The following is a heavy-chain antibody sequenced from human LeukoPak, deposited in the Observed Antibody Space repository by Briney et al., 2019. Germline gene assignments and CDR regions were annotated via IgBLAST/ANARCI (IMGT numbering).Heavy chain of an antibody. Sequence: GESLRISRKGSGYTFSSYWIAWVRQMPGKGLEWMGIIYPGDSDTRYSPSFQGQVTISADKSISTAYLQWSSLKASDTAMYYCARTGTFDIWGQGTMVTVSS. V-gene: IGHV5-51*01. CDR3: ARTGTFDI. CDR1: GYTFSSYW. CDR2: IYPGDSDT. J-gene: IGHJ3*02.